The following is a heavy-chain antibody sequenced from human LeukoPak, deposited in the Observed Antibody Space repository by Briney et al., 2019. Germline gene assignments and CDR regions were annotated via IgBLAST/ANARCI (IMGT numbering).Heavy chain of an antibody. V-gene: IGHV6-1*01. CDR3: VRDSDDYYWALDF. Sequence: SQTLSLTCAISGDIVSNNIATWNWDRQSPSRGLEWLGRTYYRSRWGNDYAISVKGRITINPDTSRNQFSLQLNSVTPEDTAVYYCVRDSDDYYWALDFWGQGTPVTVSS. J-gene: IGHJ4*02. CDR1: GDIVSNNIAT. CDR2: TYYRSRWGN. D-gene: IGHD3-10*01.